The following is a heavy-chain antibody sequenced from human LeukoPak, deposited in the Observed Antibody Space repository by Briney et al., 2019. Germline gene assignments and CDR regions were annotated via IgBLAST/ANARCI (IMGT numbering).Heavy chain of an antibody. V-gene: IGHV4-39*02. D-gene: IGHD3-9*01. Sequence: PSETLSLTCTVSGDPISTSNSYWGWIRQPPGKGLEWIGSIYYSGNTYYNASLKSRVTISVDTSKNQFSLKFTSVTAADTAVYYCARDRNWLRRHAFDIWGQGTMVTVPS. CDR3: ARDRNWLRRHAFDI. CDR2: IYYSGNT. J-gene: IGHJ3*02. CDR1: GDPISTSNSY.